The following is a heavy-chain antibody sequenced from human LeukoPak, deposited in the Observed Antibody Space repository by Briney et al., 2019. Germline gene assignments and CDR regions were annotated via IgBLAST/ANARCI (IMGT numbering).Heavy chain of an antibody. CDR1: GGSISSGDYY. CDR3: ARVRANCSGGSCYPYYYYGMDV. J-gene: IGHJ6*02. D-gene: IGHD2-15*01. V-gene: IGHV4-30-4*01. CDR2: IYYSGST. Sequence: SETLSLTCTVSGGSISSGDYYWSWLRQPPGKGLEWIGYIYYSGSTYYNPSLKSRVTISVDTSKNQFSLKLSSVTAADTAVYYCARVRANCSGGSCYPYYYYGMDVWGQGTTVTVSS.